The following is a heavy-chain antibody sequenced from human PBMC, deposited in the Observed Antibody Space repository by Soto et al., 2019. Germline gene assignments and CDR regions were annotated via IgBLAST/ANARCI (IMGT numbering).Heavy chain of an antibody. Sequence: SVKVSCKASGGTFSSYTIGWVRQAPGQGLEWMGRIIPILGIANYAQKFQGRVTITADKSTSTAYMELSSLRSEDTATYYCARITIRAGTPDYWGQGTLVTVSS. CDR2: IIPILGIA. J-gene: IGHJ4*02. CDR3: ARITIRAGTPDY. D-gene: IGHD3-9*01. CDR1: GGTFSSYT. V-gene: IGHV1-69*02.